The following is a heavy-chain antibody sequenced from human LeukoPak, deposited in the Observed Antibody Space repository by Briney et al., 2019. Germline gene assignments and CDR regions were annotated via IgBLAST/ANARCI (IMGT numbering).Heavy chain of an antibody. CDR2: IYYNGST. CDR3: ARVGYCVGQCPDS. D-gene: IGHD2-21*01. J-gene: IGHJ4*02. CDR1: GGSIGSYY. Sequence: SETLSLTCTVSGGSIGSYYWSWIRQPPGKGLEGIGYIYYNGSTNYNPSLKSRVTISVDTSKNQFPLKLSSVTAADTAVYSCARVGYCVGQCPDSWGQGTLVTVSS. V-gene: IGHV4-59*01.